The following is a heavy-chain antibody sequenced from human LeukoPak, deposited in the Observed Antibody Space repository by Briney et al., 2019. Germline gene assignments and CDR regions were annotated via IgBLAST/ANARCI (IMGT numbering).Heavy chain of an antibody. CDR3: ARHSSSSPGY. CDR1: GFTFSNYA. Sequence: GGSLRLSCVGSGFTFSNYAMSWVRQAPGKGLEWVSGISGSGGTTYYADSVKGRFTISRDNSKNTLYLQMNSLRAEDTAVYYCARHSSSSPGYWGQGTLVTVSS. V-gene: IGHV3-23*01. CDR2: ISGSGGTT. J-gene: IGHJ4*02. D-gene: IGHD6-6*01.